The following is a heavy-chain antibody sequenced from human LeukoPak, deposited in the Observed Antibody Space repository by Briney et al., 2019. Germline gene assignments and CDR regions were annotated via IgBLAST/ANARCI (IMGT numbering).Heavy chain of an antibody. CDR1: GFTFSSYG. CDR2: ISLDGRDE. Sequence: GGSLRLSCAASGFTFSSYGMHWVRQAPGKGLEWVAAISLDGRDEFCADSVRGRFTISRDNSKNTLYLQMDTLRDEDTAVYYCIAVVAAKGFDYWGQGALVTVSS. CDR3: IAVVAAKGFDY. V-gene: IGHV3-30*03. D-gene: IGHD2-15*01. J-gene: IGHJ4*02.